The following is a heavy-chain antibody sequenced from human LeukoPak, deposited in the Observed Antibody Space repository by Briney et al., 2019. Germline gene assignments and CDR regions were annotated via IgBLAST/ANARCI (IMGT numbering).Heavy chain of an antibody. V-gene: IGHV3-30*02. J-gene: IGHJ4*02. CDR2: IAHHGNNK. CDR3: AKDGSWSCTD. D-gene: IGHD2-8*02. CDR1: GFTFSSSA. Sequence: PGGSQRLSCGASGFTFSSSAMHWVRQGPGKGLEWVAYIAHHGNNKYYADSVKGRFTTSRDNSKGSLYLQMNSLRADDTAVYYCAKDGSWSCTDWGQGTLVRVSS.